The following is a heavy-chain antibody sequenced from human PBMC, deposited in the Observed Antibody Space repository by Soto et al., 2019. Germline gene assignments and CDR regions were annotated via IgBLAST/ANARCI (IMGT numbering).Heavy chain of an antibody. Sequence: GGSLRLSCAASGFTFSSYAMHWVRQAPGKGLEWVAVISYDGSNKYYADSVKGRFTISRDNSKNTRYLQMNSLRAEDTAVYYCASRSGYGGKPKTASPSSMNYYYGMDVWGQGTTVTVSS. D-gene: IGHD2-15*01. CDR2: ISYDGSNK. CDR1: GFTFSSYA. CDR3: ASRSGYGGKPKTASPSSMNYYYGMDV. V-gene: IGHV3-30-3*01. J-gene: IGHJ6*02.